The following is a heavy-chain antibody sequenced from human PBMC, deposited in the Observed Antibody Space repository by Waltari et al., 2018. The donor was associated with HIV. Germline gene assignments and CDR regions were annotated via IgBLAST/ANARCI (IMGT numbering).Heavy chain of an antibody. J-gene: IGHJ4*02. CDR2: TYHRSNVFQ. D-gene: IGHD4-4*01. CDR1: GDSVSSDSAA. V-gene: IGHV6-1*02. Sequence: HVQLLQSGPGLVTSSQTLSITCAISGDSVSSDSAAWNWIRLSPSGRLEWLGKTYHRSNVFQRYAASVRGRIRVDGDTSVNHFSLHLDSVTPDDTAVYYCARDSNGLDYWGQGTVVTVSS. CDR3: ARDSNGLDY.